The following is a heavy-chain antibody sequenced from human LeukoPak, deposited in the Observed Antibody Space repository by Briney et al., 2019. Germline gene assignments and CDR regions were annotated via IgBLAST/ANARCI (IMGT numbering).Heavy chain of an antibody. Sequence: ASVKVSCTASGYTFTSYYMRWVRQAPGQGLEWMGIINPSGGSTNYAQKFQGRVTMTRDTSTSTVYMELSSLRSEDTAVYYCARDFVPAAPFDYWGQGTLVTVSS. V-gene: IGHV1-46*01. CDR2: INPSGGST. D-gene: IGHD2-2*01. J-gene: IGHJ4*02. CDR3: ARDFVPAAPFDY. CDR1: GYTFTSYY.